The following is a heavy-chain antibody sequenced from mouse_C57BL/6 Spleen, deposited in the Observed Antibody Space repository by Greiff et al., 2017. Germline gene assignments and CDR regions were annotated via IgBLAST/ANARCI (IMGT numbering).Heavy chain of an antibody. J-gene: IGHJ4*01. CDR2: ISNGGGST. D-gene: IGHD2-12*01. CDR3: ARHEGAYSNDAYAMDY. Sequence: EVKLVESGGGLVQPGGSLKLSCAASGFTFSDYYMYWVRQTPEQRLVWVAYISNGGGSTYYPDTVKGRFTISRDNAKNTLYLQMSRLTSEDPAMYYCARHEGAYSNDAYAMDYWGQGTSVTVAS. V-gene: IGHV5-12*01. CDR1: GFTFSDYY.